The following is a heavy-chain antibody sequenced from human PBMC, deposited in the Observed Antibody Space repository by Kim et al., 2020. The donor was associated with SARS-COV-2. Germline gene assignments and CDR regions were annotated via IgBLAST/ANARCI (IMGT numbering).Heavy chain of an antibody. CDR2: ISWDSVSI. D-gene: IGHD3-22*01. Sequence: GGSLRLSCAASGFTFDDCAMHWVRQAPGKGLEWVSGISWDSVSIGYADSVEGRFTISRDNAKNSLYLHMNNLRPEDTALYYCAKMDHYDSSGLWGSFDY. CDR1: GFTFDDCA. CDR3: AKMDHYDSSGLWGSFDY. V-gene: IGHV3-9*01. J-gene: IGHJ4*01.